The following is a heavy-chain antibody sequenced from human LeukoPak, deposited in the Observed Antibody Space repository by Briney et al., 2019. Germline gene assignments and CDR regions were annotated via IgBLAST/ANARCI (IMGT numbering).Heavy chain of an antibody. CDR2: ISAYNGNT. D-gene: IGHD3-3*01. J-gene: IGHJ3*02. Sequence: ASVKVSCKASGYIFIGYHIHWVRQAPGQGLEWMGWISAYNGNTNYAQKLQGRVTMTTDTSTSTAYMELRSLRSDDTAVYYCARDPGDYDFWSGYYNGAFDIWGQGTMVTVSS. V-gene: IGHV1-18*04. CDR1: GYIFIGYH. CDR3: ARDPGDYDFWSGYYNGAFDI.